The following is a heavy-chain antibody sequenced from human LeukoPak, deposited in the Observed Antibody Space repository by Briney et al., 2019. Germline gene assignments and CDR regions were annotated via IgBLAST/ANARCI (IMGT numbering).Heavy chain of an antibody. J-gene: IGHJ4*02. CDR1: GFTFSTYG. D-gene: IGHD3-16*01. CDR2: IWPDGSYK. CDR3: ARAVGPFDY. Sequence: PGGSLRLSCATPGFTFSTYGIHWVRQAPGKGLEWVAAIWPDGSYKYYADSVKGRFTISRDNSKNTVYLQMNTLRDEDTAVYYCARAVGPFDYWGQGTLVTVSS. V-gene: IGHV3-33*01.